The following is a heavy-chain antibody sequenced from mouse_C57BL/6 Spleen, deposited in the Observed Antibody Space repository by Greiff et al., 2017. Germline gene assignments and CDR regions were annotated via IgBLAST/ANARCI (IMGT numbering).Heavy chain of an antibody. V-gene: IGHV1-74*01. CDR2: IHPSDSDT. D-gene: IGHD1-1*01. CDR1: GYTFTSYW. Sequence: QVHVKQPGAELVKPGASVKVSCKASGYTFTSYWMHWVKQRPGQGLEWIGRIHPSDSDTNYNQKFKGKATLTVDKSSSTAYMQLSSLTSEDSAVYYCAIYYGSSPYYAMDYWGQGTSVTVSS. J-gene: IGHJ4*01. CDR3: AIYYGSSPYYAMDY.